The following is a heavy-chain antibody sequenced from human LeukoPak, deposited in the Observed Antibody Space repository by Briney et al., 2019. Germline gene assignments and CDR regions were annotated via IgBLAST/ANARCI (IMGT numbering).Heavy chain of an antibody. Sequence: WASVNVSCKASGYTFTSYGISWLRQAPGQGLEWMGWISAYNGNTNYAQKLQGRVTMTTDTSTSKASMELRSLRSDDAAVYYCARMQYSSGWYHRYFDYWGQGTLVTVSS. CDR3: ARMQYSSGWYHRYFDY. CDR2: ISAYNGNT. V-gene: IGHV1-18*01. J-gene: IGHJ4*02. CDR1: GYTFTSYG. D-gene: IGHD6-19*01.